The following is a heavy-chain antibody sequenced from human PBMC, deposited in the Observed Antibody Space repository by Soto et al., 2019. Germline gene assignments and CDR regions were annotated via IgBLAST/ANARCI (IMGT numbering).Heavy chain of an antibody. CDR1: GFTFYDYA. Sequence: GGSLRLSCAASGFTFYDYAMHWVRQAPGKGLEWVSGISWNSGSIGYADSVKGRFTISRDNAKNSLYLQMNSLRAEDTALYYCAKAGTMVRGGYYYYYMDVWGKGTTVTVS. D-gene: IGHD3-10*01. CDR3: AKAGTMVRGGYYYYYMDV. CDR2: ISWNSGSI. V-gene: IGHV3-9*01. J-gene: IGHJ6*03.